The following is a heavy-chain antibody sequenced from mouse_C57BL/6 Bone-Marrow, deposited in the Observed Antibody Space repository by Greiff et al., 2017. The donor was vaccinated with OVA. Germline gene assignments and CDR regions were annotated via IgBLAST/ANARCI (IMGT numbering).Heavy chain of an antibody. CDR3: ARENSGAMDY. CDR1: GYSITSGYD. J-gene: IGHJ4*01. Sequence: VQLQQSGPGMVKPSQSLSLTCTVTGYSITSGYDWHWIRHFPGNKLEWMGYISYSGSTNYNPSLKSRISITHDTSKNHFFLKLNSVTTEDTATYYCARENSGAMDYWGQGTSVTVSS. V-gene: IGHV3-1*01. CDR2: ISYSGST.